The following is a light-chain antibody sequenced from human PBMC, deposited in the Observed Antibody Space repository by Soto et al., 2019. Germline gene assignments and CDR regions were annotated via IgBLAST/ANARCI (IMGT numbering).Light chain of an antibody. J-gene: IGLJ3*02. CDR3: CAFAGRNTWV. Sequence: QSVLTQPASVSGSPGQSITISCTGTSTDVGTYNFVSWFQRHPGKAPQLIIYEVTNRPSGVSPRFSGSKSVNTASLTISGLRAEDEADYFCCAFAGRNTWVFGGGTKLTVL. CDR2: EVT. CDR1: STDVGTYNF. V-gene: IGLV2-23*02.